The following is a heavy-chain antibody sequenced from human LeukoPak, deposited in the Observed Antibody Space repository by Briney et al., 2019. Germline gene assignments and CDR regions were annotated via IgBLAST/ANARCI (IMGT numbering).Heavy chain of an antibody. V-gene: IGHV4-61*02. D-gene: IGHD6-13*01. CDR3: ARDHGSSSWTRRFDP. Sequence: SETLSLTCTVSGDSVSSTYYYWSWIRQPAGKGLEWIGRIYTSGSTNYNPSLKSRVTMSVDTSKNQFSLKLSSVTAAGTAVYYCARDHGSSSWTRRFDPWGQGTLVTVSS. J-gene: IGHJ5*02. CDR1: GDSVSSTYYY. CDR2: IYTSGST.